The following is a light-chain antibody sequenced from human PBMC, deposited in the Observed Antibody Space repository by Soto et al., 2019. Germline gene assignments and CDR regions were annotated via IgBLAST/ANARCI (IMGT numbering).Light chain of an antibody. CDR2: DAS. CDR1: QSVSSY. Sequence: EIVLTQSPATLRLSPGERTTLSFRASQSVSSYLAWYQQKPGQAPRLLIYDASNRATGIPARFSGSGSGTDFTLTISSLEPEDFAVYYCQQRSNWPTFGQGTRLEI. J-gene: IGKJ5*01. V-gene: IGKV3-11*01. CDR3: QQRSNWPT.